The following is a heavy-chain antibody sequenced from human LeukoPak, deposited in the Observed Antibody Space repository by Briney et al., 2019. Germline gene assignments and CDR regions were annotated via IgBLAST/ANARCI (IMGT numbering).Heavy chain of an antibody. Sequence: PGGSLRLSCAASGFTVSTNYMSWVRQAPGKGLEWVSVIYSSGFAYYADSVKGRFAISRDDPKNTLYLEMNGLRAEDTAVYYCARDEADYGDKDWGQGTLVTVSS. D-gene: IGHD4-23*01. CDR1: GFTVSTNY. CDR2: IYSSGFA. CDR3: ARDEADYGDKD. J-gene: IGHJ4*02. V-gene: IGHV3-53*01.